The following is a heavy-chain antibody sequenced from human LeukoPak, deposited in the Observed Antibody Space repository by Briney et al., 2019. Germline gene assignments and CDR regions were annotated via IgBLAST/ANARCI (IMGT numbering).Heavy chain of an antibody. J-gene: IGHJ6*03. V-gene: IGHV4-4*02. CDR2: IYHSGST. Sequence: PSGTLSLTCAVSGGCISSSNWWSWVRQPPGKGLEWIGYIYHSGSTYYNPSLKSRVTISVDRSKNQFSLKLSSVTAADTAVYYCARDQFSEKAGDWSYYYYMDVWGKGTTVTVFS. CDR3: ARDQFSEKAGDWSYYYYMDV. D-gene: IGHD3-3*01. CDR1: GGCISSSNW.